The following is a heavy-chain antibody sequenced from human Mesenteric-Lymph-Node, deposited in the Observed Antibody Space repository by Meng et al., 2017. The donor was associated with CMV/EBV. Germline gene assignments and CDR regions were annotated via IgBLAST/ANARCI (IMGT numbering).Heavy chain of an antibody. Sequence: CTFSGFSLSASPVGVGWIRQPPGKALEWLALIYWHDDKRYSPSLSHRLTITKDTSKNQVVLALTNMDPVDTATYYCARMDSSSAPNYWGQGTLVTVSS. CDR2: IYWHDDK. CDR1: GFSLSASPVG. J-gene: IGHJ4*02. CDR3: ARMDSSSAPNY. V-gene: IGHV2-5*01. D-gene: IGHD6-6*01.